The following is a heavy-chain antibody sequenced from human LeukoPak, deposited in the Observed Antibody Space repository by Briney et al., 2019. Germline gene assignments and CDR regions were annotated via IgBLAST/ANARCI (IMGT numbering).Heavy chain of an antibody. J-gene: IGHJ2*01. Sequence: GGSLRLSCAVSGFNFDDYAMHWVRQAPGRGLEWVSGINWKTGNGIYADSVKGRFTISRDNAKNSLYLEMSSLRAEDTALYYCTRRAARWQFDLWGRGTLLTVSS. V-gene: IGHV3-9*01. CDR3: TRRAARWQFDL. D-gene: IGHD5-24*01. CDR2: INWKTGNG. CDR1: GFNFDDYA.